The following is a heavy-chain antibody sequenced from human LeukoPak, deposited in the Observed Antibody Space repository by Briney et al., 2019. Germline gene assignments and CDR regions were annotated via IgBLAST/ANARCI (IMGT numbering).Heavy chain of an antibody. Sequence: GASVKVSCKASGYTFTGYYMHWVRQAPGQGLEWMGIINPSGGSTSYAQKFQGRVTMTRDMSTSTVYMELSSLRSEDTAVYYCASTPGSGSYITPAYYYYMDVWGKGTTVTVSS. J-gene: IGHJ6*03. V-gene: IGHV1-46*01. CDR2: INPSGGST. CDR1: GYTFTGYY. D-gene: IGHD3-10*01. CDR3: ASTPGSGSYITPAYYYYMDV.